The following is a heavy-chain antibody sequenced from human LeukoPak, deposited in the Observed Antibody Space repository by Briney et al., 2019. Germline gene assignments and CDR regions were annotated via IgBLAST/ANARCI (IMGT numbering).Heavy chain of an antibody. V-gene: IGHV3-30*03. Sequence: GGSLRLSCEASESTFSNYGMHWVRQAPGKGLEWLAVISNDGSSRQYRDSVKGRFTISRDNSKNTLYLQMNSLRAEDTAVYYCVSGTCGGSCYILDYWGQGTLVTVSS. CDR1: ESTFSNYG. CDR3: VSGTCGGSCYILDY. J-gene: IGHJ4*02. D-gene: IGHD2-15*01. CDR2: ISNDGSSR.